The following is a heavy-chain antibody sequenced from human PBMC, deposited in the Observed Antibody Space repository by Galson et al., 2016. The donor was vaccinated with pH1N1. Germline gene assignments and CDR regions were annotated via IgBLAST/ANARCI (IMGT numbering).Heavy chain of an antibody. J-gene: IGHJ4*02. Sequence: SLRLSCAASGFTSGFNFSNYGMHWVRQAPGKGLEWVAVIWYDGSKKYYADSVKGRFTISRDNSKNMVHLQMNSLRVEDTAVYYCARGPTGLRSGSVRPYFWGQGTLVTVSS. CDR2: IWYDGSKK. CDR1: GFNFSNYG. CDR3: ARGPTGLRSGSVRPYF. D-gene: IGHD3-10*02. V-gene: IGHV3-33*01.